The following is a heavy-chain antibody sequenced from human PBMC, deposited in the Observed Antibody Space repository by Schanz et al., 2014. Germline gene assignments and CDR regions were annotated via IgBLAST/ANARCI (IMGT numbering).Heavy chain of an antibody. J-gene: IGHJ3*02. Sequence: QVQLVQSGADVKKPGASVKVSCKASGNTLSAYYIHWVRQAPGQGLEWMGVIDPSGDSTTFAQNFQGRVTMTRDTSTSTVYLHLSSLISDDTAVYYCARVPQFQLLKGAFDIWGQGTMVTVSS. CDR2: IDPSGDST. D-gene: IGHD2-2*01. V-gene: IGHV1-46*01. CDR1: GNTLSAYY. CDR3: ARVPQFQLLKGAFDI.